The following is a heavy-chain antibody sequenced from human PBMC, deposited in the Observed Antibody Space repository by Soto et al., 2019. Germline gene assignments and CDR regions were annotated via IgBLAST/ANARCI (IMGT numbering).Heavy chain of an antibody. V-gene: IGHV3-30*18. CDR3: AKVGLLWFGELLNPNWYYYYYRDV. Sequence: QVQLVESGGGVVQPGRSLRLSCAASGFTFSSYGMHWVRQAPGKGLEWVAVISYDGSNKYYADSVKGRFTISRDNSKNTLYLQMNSLRAEDTAVYYCAKVGLLWFGELLNPNWYYYYYRDVWGKGTTVTVSS. D-gene: IGHD3-10*01. CDR2: ISYDGSNK. CDR1: GFTFSSYG. J-gene: IGHJ6*03.